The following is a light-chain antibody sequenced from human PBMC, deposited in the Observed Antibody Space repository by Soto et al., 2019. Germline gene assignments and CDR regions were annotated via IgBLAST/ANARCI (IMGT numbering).Light chain of an antibody. J-gene: IGKJ1*01. V-gene: IGKV1-9*01. Sequence: DTQLTHSASVVYALVRDSVTITFRASQDISSSLAWYQQKSGKAPKPLIYDASTLQSGVPLRFSGSGSGPEFSLTINSLQPEDFASYCCQHSGRMWTLGQGTKVDIK. CDR3: QHSGRMWT. CDR2: DAS. CDR1: QDISSS.